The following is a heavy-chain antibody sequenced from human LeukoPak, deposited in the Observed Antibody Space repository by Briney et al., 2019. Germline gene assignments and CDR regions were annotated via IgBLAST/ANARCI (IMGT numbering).Heavy chain of an antibody. D-gene: IGHD1-26*01. V-gene: IGHV3-30*18. CDR1: GFTFSSYG. J-gene: IGHJ1*01. Sequence: PGGSLRLSCAASGFTFSSYGMHWVRQAPGKGLEWVAVISYDGSNKYYADSVKGRFSISRDNSKNTLYLQMNSLRAEDTAVYYCAKDESIVGAMELQHWGQGTLVTVSS. CDR2: ISYDGSNK. CDR3: AKDESIVGAMELQH.